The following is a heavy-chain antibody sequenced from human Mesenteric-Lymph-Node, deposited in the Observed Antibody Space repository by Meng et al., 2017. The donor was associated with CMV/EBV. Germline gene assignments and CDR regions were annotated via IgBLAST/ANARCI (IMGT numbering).Heavy chain of an antibody. CDR2: IGSSGTPI. CDR1: GFSFDDYY. J-gene: IGHJ5*02. D-gene: IGHD2-15*01. V-gene: IGHV3-11*04. CDR3: ARVGCSAGSCADA. Sequence: GGSLRLSCAASGFSFDDYYMSWIRHLPGKGLEWISYIGSSGTPIYYADSVKGRFTISRDNAKNSLYLQMNGLRVEDTAVYYCARVGCSAGSCADAWGQGSLVTVSS.